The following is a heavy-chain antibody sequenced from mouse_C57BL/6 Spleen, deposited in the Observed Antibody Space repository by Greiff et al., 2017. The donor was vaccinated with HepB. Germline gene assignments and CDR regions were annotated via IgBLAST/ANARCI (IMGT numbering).Heavy chain of an antibody. CDR1: GYAFSSSW. CDR3: AREGLLHYYAMDY. V-gene: IGHV1-82*01. J-gene: IGHJ4*01. Sequence: QVHVKQSGPELVKPGASVKISCKASGYAFSSSWMNWVKQRPGKGLEWIGRIYTGDGDTNYNGKFKGKATLTADKSSSTAYMQLSSLTSEDSAVYFCAREGLLHYYAMDYWGQGTSVTVAS. D-gene: IGHD2-3*01. CDR2: IYTGDGDT.